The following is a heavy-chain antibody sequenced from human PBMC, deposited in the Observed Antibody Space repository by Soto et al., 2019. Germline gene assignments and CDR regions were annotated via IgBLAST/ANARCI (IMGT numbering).Heavy chain of an antibody. CDR3: ARHAYSPSFRTNWFDP. J-gene: IGHJ5*02. Sequence: SETLSLTCTVSGGSISSYYWSWIRQPPGKGLEWIGYIYYSGSTNYNPSLKSRVTISVDTSKNQFSLKLSSVTAADTAVYYCARHAYSPSFRTNWFDPWGQGTLVTVSS. D-gene: IGHD6-13*01. CDR2: IYYSGST. V-gene: IGHV4-59*08. CDR1: GGSISSYY.